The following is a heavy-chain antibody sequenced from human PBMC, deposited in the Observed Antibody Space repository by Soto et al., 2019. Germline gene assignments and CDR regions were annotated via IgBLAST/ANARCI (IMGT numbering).Heavy chain of an antibody. V-gene: IGHV1-69*13. J-gene: IGHJ6*02. CDR1: GGTFSSYA. D-gene: IGHD1-26*01. Sequence: SVKVSCKASGGTFSSYAISWVRQAPGQGLEWMGGIIPIFGTANYAQKFQGRVTITADESTSTAYMELSSLRSEDTAVYYCASGVGATATPYYYYGMDVRGQGTTVTVSS. CDR3: ASGVGATATPYYYYGMDV. CDR2: IIPIFGTA.